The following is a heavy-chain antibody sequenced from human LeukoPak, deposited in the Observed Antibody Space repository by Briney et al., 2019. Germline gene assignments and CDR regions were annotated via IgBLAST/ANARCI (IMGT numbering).Heavy chain of an antibody. CDR1: AGFFSGYY. Sequence: SETLSLTCAVNAGFFSGYYWSWIRQPPGKGLEWIGEINHSGSTNYNPSLKSRVTISVDTSKNQFSLKLSSVTAADTAVYYCAKSNGYGLVDIWGQGTMVTVSS. CDR3: AKSNGYGLVDI. J-gene: IGHJ3*02. V-gene: IGHV4-34*01. CDR2: INHSGST. D-gene: IGHD3-10*01.